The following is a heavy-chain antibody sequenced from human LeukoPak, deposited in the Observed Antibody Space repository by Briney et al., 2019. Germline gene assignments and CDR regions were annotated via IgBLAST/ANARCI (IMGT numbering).Heavy chain of an antibody. CDR1: GFTFSRYW. V-gene: IGHV3-7*01. Sequence: GGSLRLSCDASGFTFSRYWMNWVRQAPGKGLEWVANIKQDGSAKYYLDSVKGRFTISRDNARNSLYLQMSSLRAEDTAIYFCARDRGSPGPLQLFDYWGQGTLVPVSS. CDR2: IKQDGSAK. J-gene: IGHJ4*02. D-gene: IGHD1-7*01. CDR3: ARDRGSPGPLQLFDY.